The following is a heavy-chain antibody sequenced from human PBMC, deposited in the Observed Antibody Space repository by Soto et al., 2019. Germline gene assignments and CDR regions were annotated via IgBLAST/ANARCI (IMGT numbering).Heavy chain of an antibody. Sequence: PWESLKISCKGSGYSFTSYWISWVRQMPGKGLEWMGRIDPSDSYTNYSPSFQGHVTISADKSISTAYLQWSSLKASDTAMYYCARKYSSSSDYYYYGMDVWGQGTTVTVSS. D-gene: IGHD6-6*01. J-gene: IGHJ6*02. V-gene: IGHV5-10-1*01. CDR1: GYSFTSYW. CDR2: IDPSDSYT. CDR3: ARKYSSSSDYYYYGMDV.